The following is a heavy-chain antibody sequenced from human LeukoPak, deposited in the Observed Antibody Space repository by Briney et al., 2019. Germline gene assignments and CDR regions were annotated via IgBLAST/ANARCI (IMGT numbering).Heavy chain of an antibody. CDR1: GYTFTGHY. Sequence: GASVKVSCKASGYTFTGHYTHWVRQAPGQGLEWMGWINPNSGGTHYAQKFQGRVALTRDTSISTAYMELSRLRSDDTAMYYCARDQVPITAALTNWFDPWGQGTLVTVSS. J-gene: IGHJ5*02. V-gene: IGHV1-2*02. CDR3: ARDQVPITAALTNWFDP. D-gene: IGHD6-13*01. CDR2: INPNSGGT.